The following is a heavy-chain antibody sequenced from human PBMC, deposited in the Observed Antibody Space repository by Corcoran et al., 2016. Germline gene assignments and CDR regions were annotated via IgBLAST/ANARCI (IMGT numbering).Heavy chain of an antibody. CDR3: ARMCSGASCYFDN. Sequence: EVQLVESGGVLVQPGGTLRLSCAASGFTFSDYSMNWVLQAPGKGLEWVSYISSSSSNIHYAVSVKGPFTISRANAWDSLYLQMNSLREDDTAVYYCARMCSGASCYFDNWGQGTLVTVSS. V-gene: IGHV3-48*02. CDR1: GFTFSDYS. D-gene: IGHD2-15*01. CDR2: ISSSSSNI. J-gene: IGHJ4*02.